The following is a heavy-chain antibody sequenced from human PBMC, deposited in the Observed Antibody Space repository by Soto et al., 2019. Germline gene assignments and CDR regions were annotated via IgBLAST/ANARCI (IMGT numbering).Heavy chain of an antibody. CDR1: GFTLSHYS. V-gene: IGHV3-23*01. Sequence: GGSLRLSCAASGFTLSHYSMNWVRQAPGKGLEWVSAFSGSGGHTNYADTVKGRFTISRDNSKSTVYLRMNSLRVEDTAVYYCAKDRGDTVMDFDYWGQGTLVTVSS. D-gene: IGHD5-18*01. CDR2: FSGSGGHT. J-gene: IGHJ4*02. CDR3: AKDRGDTVMDFDY.